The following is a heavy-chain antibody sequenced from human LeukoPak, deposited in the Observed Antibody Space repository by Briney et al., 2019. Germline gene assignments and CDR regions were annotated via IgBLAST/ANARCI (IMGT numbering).Heavy chain of an antibody. D-gene: IGHD3/OR15-3a*01. V-gene: IGHV3-30-3*01. J-gene: IGHJ5*02. Sequence: SLRLSPAPSGFTFSKDAFYSVRQAPGKRLEWGSIISDDVSDEYYADSVKGRFTISRAYSNKPSSLQMNSLTPADTAVYYCARDQLFCSGRRCSAQSGFDHWGPGTLVSVSS. CDR3: ARDQLFCSGRRCSAQSGFDH. CDR1: GFTFSKDA. CDR2: ISDDVSDE.